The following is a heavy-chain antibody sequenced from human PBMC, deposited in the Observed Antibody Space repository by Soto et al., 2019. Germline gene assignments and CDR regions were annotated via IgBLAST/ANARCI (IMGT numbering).Heavy chain of an antibody. Sequence: ASVKVSCKASGYTFTGYYMHWVRQAPGQGLEWMGWINPNSGGTNYAQKFQGWVTMTRDTSISTAYMELSRLRSDDTAVYYCAREGDSSRWSSPEHYYGMDVWGQGTTVTVSS. CDR2: INPNSGGT. J-gene: IGHJ6*02. V-gene: IGHV1-2*04. CDR1: GYTFTGYY. CDR3: AREGDSSRWSSPEHYYGMDV. D-gene: IGHD6-13*01.